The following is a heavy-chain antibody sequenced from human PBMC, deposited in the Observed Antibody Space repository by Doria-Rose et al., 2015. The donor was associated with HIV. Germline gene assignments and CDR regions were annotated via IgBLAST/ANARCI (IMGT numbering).Heavy chain of an antibody. CDR3: ARIKSSRWYHKYYFDF. D-gene: IGHD6-13*01. J-gene: IGHJ4*02. V-gene: IGHV2-26*01. Sequence: QITLKESGPVLVKPTETLTLTCTVSVVSLSSPGMGVSWIRQPPGKALEWLANIYSDDDSCYHTSLKSRLTISRVTSKSQVVLTTTDMDPVDTATYYCARIKSSRWYHKYYFDFWGQGTLVIVSA. CDR1: VVSLSSPGMG. CDR2: IYSDDDS.